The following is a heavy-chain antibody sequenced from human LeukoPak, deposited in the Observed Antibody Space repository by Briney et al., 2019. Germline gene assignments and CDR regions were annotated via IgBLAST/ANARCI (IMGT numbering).Heavy chain of an antibody. J-gene: IGHJ4*02. CDR3: ARSRMIVVAKWGRYYFDY. D-gene: IGHD3-22*01. Sequence: SETLSLTCAVYGGSFSGYYWSWIRQPPGKGLEWIGEINHSGSTNYNPSLKSRVTISVDTSKNQFSLKLSSVTAADTAVYYCARSRMIVVAKWGRYYFDYWGQGTLVTVSS. CDR1: GGSFSGYY. CDR2: INHSGST. V-gene: IGHV4-34*01.